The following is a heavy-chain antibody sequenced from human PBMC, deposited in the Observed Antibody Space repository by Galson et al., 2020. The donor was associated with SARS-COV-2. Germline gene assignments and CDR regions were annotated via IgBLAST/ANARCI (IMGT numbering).Heavy chain of an antibody. CDR3: AKGTRTSWATCGS. CDR1: GFTFSSYA. D-gene: IGHD7-27*01. V-gene: IGHV3-23*01. CDR2: IDNGGGAT. J-gene: IGHJ5*02. Sequence: GGSLRLYCAASGFTFSSYAMNWVRQAPGKGLEWVSDIDNGGGATYYADSVRGRFTISRDNSKNTLYLQMNSLRAEDTAVYYCAKGTRTSWATCGSWGQGSLVTVSS.